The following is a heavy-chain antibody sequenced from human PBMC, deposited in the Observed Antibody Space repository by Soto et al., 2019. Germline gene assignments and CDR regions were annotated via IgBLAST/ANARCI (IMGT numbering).Heavy chain of an antibody. CDR2: IYYSGST. CDR3: ARDRGGYDRTHNWFDP. D-gene: IGHD5-12*01. J-gene: IGHJ5*02. CDR1: GGSISSGGYY. V-gene: IGHV4-31*03. Sequence: KTSETLSLTCTVSGGSISSGGYYWSWIRQHPGKGLEWIGYIYYSGSTYYNPSLKSRVTIAVDTSKNQFCLKLSSVTAADTAVYYCARDRGGYDRTHNWFDPWGQGTLVTVSS.